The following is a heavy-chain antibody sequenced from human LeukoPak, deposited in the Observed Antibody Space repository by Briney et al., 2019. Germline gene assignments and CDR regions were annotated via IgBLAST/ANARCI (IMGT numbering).Heavy chain of an antibody. CDR1: GFTFSSYS. CDR2: ICSSSSYI. J-gene: IGHJ4*02. V-gene: IGHV3-21*01. D-gene: IGHD3-22*01. Sequence: GGTLRLSCAASGFTFSSYSMNWVRQAPGPGLEWVSSICSSSSYIYYADSVNGRFTISRDNAKNSLYLQMNSLRAEDTAVYYCARDTYYYDSSGYYHLDYWVQGTLV. CDR3: ARDTYYYDSSGYYHLDY.